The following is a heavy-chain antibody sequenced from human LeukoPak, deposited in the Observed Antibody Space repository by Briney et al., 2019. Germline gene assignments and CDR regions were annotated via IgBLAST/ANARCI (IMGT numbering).Heavy chain of an antibody. CDR3: ARGSYYDVESDY. CDR1: GFTFSSYT. V-gene: IGHV3-48*01. Sequence: GGSLRLSCAASGFTFSSYTMNWVRQAPGKGLECVSYISSSSSTIYYADSVKGRFTISRDNSKNTLYLQMNSLRAEDTAVYYCARGSYYDVESDYWGQGTLVTVSS. D-gene: IGHD1-26*01. J-gene: IGHJ4*02. CDR2: ISSSSSTI.